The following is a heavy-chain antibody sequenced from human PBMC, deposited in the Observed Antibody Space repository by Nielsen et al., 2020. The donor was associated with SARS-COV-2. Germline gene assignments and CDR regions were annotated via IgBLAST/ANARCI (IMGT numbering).Heavy chain of an antibody. CDR3: AKDLLSATVTALDY. CDR2: ISYDGSNK. J-gene: IGHJ4*02. V-gene: IGHV3-30*18. CDR1: GFTFSSYG. Sequence: GESLKISCAASGFTFSSYGMHWVRQAPGKGLEWVAVISYDGSNKYYADSVKGRFTISRDNSKNTLYLQMNSLRAEDTAVYYCAKDLLSATVTALDYWGQGTLVTVSS. D-gene: IGHD4-17*01.